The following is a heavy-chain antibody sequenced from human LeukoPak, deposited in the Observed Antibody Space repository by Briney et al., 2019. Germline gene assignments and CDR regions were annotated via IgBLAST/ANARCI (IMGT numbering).Heavy chain of an antibody. Sequence: GGSLRLSCAASGFTFRSYGMHWVRQAPGKGLEWVALIWYDGSNKYYVDSVKGRFTISRDNSKNTLYLQMNSLRAEDTAVYYCAIDLGSGSPNVYFDYWGQGTLVTVSS. CDR3: AIDLGSGSPNVYFDY. V-gene: IGHV3-33*01. CDR2: IWYDGSNK. CDR1: GFTFRSYG. D-gene: IGHD3-10*01. J-gene: IGHJ4*02.